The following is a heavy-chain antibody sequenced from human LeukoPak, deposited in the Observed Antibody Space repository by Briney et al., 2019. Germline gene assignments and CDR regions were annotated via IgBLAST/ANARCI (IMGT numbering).Heavy chain of an antibody. CDR2: ISYDGSYQ. CDR1: GFTFSAYG. Sequence: GGSLRLSCAVSGFTFSAYGMHWVRQATGKGLEWVAVISYDGSYQAYADSVKGRFTVSRDSSKNTLYLQLNSLRPEDTGLYYCARERRRDGYNYKDYWGQGTQVSVS. CDR3: ARERRRDGYNYKDY. D-gene: IGHD5-24*01. J-gene: IGHJ4*02. V-gene: IGHV3-30*04.